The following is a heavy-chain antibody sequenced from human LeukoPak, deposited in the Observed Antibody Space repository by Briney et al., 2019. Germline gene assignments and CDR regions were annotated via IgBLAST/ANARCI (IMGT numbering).Heavy chain of an antibody. Sequence: GGSLRLSCAASGFTFSSYAMHWVRQAPGKGLEWVAVISYDGSNKYYADSVKGRFTISRDNSKNTLYLQMNSLRAEDTAVYYCARDRRVVVVGSYYFDYWGQGTLVTVSS. V-gene: IGHV3-30-3*01. CDR3: ARDRRVVVVGSYYFDY. J-gene: IGHJ4*02. CDR1: GFTFSSYA. D-gene: IGHD2-15*01. CDR2: ISYDGSNK.